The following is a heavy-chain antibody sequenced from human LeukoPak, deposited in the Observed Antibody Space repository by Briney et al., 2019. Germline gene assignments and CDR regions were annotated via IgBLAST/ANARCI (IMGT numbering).Heavy chain of an antibody. CDR1: GFTFSIYT. J-gene: IGHJ3*02. CDR3: AKRAASGTGAFDI. CDR2: ISYDGNSQ. D-gene: IGHD6-13*01. V-gene: IGHV3-30-3*02. Sequence: GGSLRLSCAASGFTFSIYTMHCVRQAPGKGLEWVAFISYDGNSQSYADSVKGRFTISRDNSKNTLYLQMNSLRAEDTAVYYCAKRAASGTGAFDIWGQGTMVTVSS.